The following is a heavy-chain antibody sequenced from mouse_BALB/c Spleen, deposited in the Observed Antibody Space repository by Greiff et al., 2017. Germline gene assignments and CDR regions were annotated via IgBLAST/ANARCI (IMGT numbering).Heavy chain of an antibody. CDR3: ARGGGYDYGGWFAY. V-gene: IGHV5-6-5*01. Sequence: EVKLVESGGGLVKPGGSLKLSCAASGFTFSSYAMSWVRQTPEKRLEWVASISSGGSTYYPDPVKGRFTTSRANARNILYLQMSSRRSEDTAVYYCARGGGYDYGGWFAYWGQGTLVTVSA. CDR1: GFTFSSYA. D-gene: IGHD2-4*01. J-gene: IGHJ3*01. CDR2: ISSGGST.